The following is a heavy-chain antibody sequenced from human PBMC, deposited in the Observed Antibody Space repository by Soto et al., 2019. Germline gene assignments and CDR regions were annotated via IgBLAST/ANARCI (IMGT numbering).Heavy chain of an antibody. CDR2: INPSGGRT. CDR3: ARGRYPGETYYFDY. D-gene: IGHD3-9*01. V-gene: IGHV1-46*01. Sequence: ASVKVSCKASGNSFTTYYMHWVRQAPGQGLEWMGIINPSGGRTTYAQKFQGRVTITADESTSTAYMELSSLRSEDTAVYYCARGRYPGETYYFDYWGQGTLVTVSS. J-gene: IGHJ4*02. CDR1: GNSFTTYY.